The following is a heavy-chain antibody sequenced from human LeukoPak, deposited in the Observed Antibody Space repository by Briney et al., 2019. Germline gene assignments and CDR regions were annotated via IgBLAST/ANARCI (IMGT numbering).Heavy chain of an antibody. CDR3: AMARAYYMDV. Sequence: ASVKVSCKAAGYSFSSYYMHWVRQAPGQGLEWMGIIKPSGASPSYARKFQGRVTMARDMSTSTVHMELSSLRSEDTAVYYRAMARAYYMDVWGKGTTVTVSS. CDR1: GYSFSSYY. V-gene: IGHV1-46*01. CDR2: IKPSGASP. J-gene: IGHJ6*03.